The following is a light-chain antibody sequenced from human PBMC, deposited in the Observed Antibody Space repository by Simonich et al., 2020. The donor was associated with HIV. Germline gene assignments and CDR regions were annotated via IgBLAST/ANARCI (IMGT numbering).Light chain of an antibody. CDR3: QQYGSSPLT. V-gene: IGKV3-20*01. J-gene: IGKJ4*01. CDR1: QNVASN. CDR2: GAS. Sequence: EIVMTQSPATLSVSPGERATLSCRASQNVASNLAWYQQKPGQAPRLLIYGASSRATGIPDRFSGSGSGTDFTLTISRLEPEDFAVYYCQQYGSSPLTFGGGTKVEIK.